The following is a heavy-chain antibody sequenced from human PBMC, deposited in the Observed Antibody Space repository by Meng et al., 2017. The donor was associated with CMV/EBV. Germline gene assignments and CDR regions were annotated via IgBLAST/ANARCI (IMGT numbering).Heavy chain of an antibody. Sequence: TRSLTGAVYGGSFRGYYWSGFRQPPGKGREGIGEINHSGSTNYNPPLKSRVTISVDTSKNQVSLKLSSVTAADTAVYYCARGFSHPRYCSSTSCYPADYYYGMDVWGQGTTVTVSS. CDR3: ARGFSHPRYCSSTSCYPADYYYGMDV. J-gene: IGHJ6*02. CDR1: GGSFRGYY. CDR2: INHSGST. D-gene: IGHD2-2*01. V-gene: IGHV4-34*01.